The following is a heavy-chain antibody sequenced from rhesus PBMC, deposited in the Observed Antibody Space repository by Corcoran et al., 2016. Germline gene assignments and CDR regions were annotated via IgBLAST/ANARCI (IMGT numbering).Heavy chain of an antibody. CDR3: ARASRGLAAALEY. CDR2: IYGDSATT. CDR1: GGSISVVYN. D-gene: IGHD6-25*01. J-gene: IGHJ4*01. V-gene: IGHV4S9*01. Sequence: VQLQESGPGLVKPSETLSLTCAVSGGSISVVYNWNWIRPPPGTGLEWVGNIYGDSATTYYKPTLKSRLTISKDTSKNRFLLKLSSVTAADTAVYYCARASRGLAAALEYWGQGVLVTVSS.